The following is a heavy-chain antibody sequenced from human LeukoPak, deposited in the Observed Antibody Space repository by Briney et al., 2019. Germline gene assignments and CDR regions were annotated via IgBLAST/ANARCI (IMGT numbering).Heavy chain of an antibody. CDR2: IIPIFGTA. CDR1: GGTFSSYA. Sequence: SVKVSCKASGGTFSSYAISWVRQAPGQGLEWMGGIIPIFGTANYAQKFQGRVTITADESTSTAYMELSSLRSEDTAVYYCARGPAVTTYRFFDYWGQGTLVTVSS. D-gene: IGHD4-17*01. CDR3: ARGPAVTTYRFFDY. V-gene: IGHV1-69*13. J-gene: IGHJ4*02.